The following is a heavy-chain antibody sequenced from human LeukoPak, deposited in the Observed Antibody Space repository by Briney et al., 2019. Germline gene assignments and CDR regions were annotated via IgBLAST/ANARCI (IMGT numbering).Heavy chain of an antibody. CDR2: INPNSGGT. CDR1: GYTFTGYY. D-gene: IGHD5-24*01. Sequence: ASVKVSCKASGYTFTGYYMHWVRQAPGQGLEWMGRINPNSGGTNYAQKFQGRVTMTRDTSISTAYVELSRLGSDDTAVYYCARDRRDGYNEFDYWGQGTLVTVSS. J-gene: IGHJ4*02. CDR3: ARDRRDGYNEFDY. V-gene: IGHV1-2*06.